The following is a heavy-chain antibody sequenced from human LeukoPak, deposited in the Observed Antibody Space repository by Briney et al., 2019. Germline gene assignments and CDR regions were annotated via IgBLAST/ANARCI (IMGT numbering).Heavy chain of an antibody. J-gene: IGHJ4*02. CDR2: INPNSGGT. D-gene: IGHD3-22*01. CDR3: ARVRPYYYDSSGLYYFDY. V-gene: IGHV1-2*02. Sequence: ASVKVSCKASGYTFTGHYMYWVRQAPGQGLEWMGWINPNSGGTKYAQKFQGRVTMTRDTSITTAYMELSRLKSDDTAVYYCARVRPYYYDSSGLYYFDYWGQGTLVTVSS. CDR1: GYTFTGHY.